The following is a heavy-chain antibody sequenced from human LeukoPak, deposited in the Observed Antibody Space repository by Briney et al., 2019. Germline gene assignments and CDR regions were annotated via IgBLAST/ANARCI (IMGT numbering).Heavy chain of an antibody. Sequence: SETLSLTCTVSGGSIGSISFFWGWIRQPPGKGLEWIGTTYYNGNTYYTPSLESRVTISIDTSKNQFSMTLSSVTAADTAVYYCARRWCTNGVCYTKQDAFDIWGQGTMVAVSS. D-gene: IGHD2-8*01. V-gene: IGHV4-39*07. CDR1: GGSIGSISFF. J-gene: IGHJ3*02. CDR2: TYYNGNT. CDR3: ARRWCTNGVCYTKQDAFDI.